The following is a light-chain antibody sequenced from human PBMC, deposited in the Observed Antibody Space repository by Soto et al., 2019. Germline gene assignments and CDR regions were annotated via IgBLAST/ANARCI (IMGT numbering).Light chain of an antibody. CDR2: EVS. CDR3: SSHAGSNFYV. CDR1: SSDVGGYNY. V-gene: IGLV2-8*01. J-gene: IGLJ1*01. Sequence: QSVLTQPPSASGSPGQSVTISCTGTSSDVGGYNYVSWYQQHPGKAPKLMIYEVSKRPSGVPDRFSGSKSGNTASLTVSGLQAEDEADYYCSSHAGSNFYVFGTGTKSPS.